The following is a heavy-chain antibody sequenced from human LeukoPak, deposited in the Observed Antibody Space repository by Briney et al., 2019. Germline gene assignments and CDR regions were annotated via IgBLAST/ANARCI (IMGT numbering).Heavy chain of an antibody. Sequence: SETLSLTSTVDGGSISSYYSGWIRQPPEKGLEWVGYIYYSGSTNYNPSLNSRVTISVDTSKNQFSLKLSSVTAADTAVYYCARHRSAGPPTTYYFDYWGQGTLVTVSS. D-gene: IGHD1-1*01. V-gene: IGHV4-59*08. CDR1: GGSISSYY. CDR2: IYYSGST. CDR3: ARHRSAGPPTTYYFDY. J-gene: IGHJ4*02.